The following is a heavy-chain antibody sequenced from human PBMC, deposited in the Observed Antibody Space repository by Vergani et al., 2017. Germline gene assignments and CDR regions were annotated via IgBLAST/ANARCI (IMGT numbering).Heavy chain of an antibody. Sequence: QVHLVQSGAEVKKPGASVKVSCKASGYTFTSYGISWVRQAPGQGLEWMGRIIPILGIANYAQKFQGRVTITADKSTSTAYMELSSLRSEDTAVYYCARGSDSSSWLFDYWGRGTLVTVSS. CDR3: ARGSDSSSWLFDY. CDR2: IIPILGIA. J-gene: IGHJ4*02. CDR1: GYTFTSYG. D-gene: IGHD6-13*01. V-gene: IGHV1-69*04.